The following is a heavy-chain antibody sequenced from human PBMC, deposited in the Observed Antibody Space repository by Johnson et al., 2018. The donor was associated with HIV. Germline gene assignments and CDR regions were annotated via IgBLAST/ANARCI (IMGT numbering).Heavy chain of an antibody. V-gene: IGHV3-73*01. CDR3: TRRRDLDAFDI. J-gene: IGHJ3*02. CDR2: IRSKANSYAT. Sequence: EVHLVESGGGLVQPGGSLRLSCAASGFTLDDYGMSWVRQAPGKGLEWVGRIRSKANSYATTYAASVKGRFTISRDDSKNTAYLQMNSLKTEDTAVYYCTRRRDLDAFDIWGQGTMVTVSS. CDR1: GFTLDDYG.